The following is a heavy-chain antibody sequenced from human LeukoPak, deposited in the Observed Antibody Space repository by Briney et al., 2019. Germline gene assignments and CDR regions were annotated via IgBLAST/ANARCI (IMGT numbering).Heavy chain of an antibody. CDR2: ISSSSSYI. D-gene: IGHD3-3*01. V-gene: IGHV3-21*01. CDR3: ARDGLYYDFWSGYYAVYSYDRGPFDY. J-gene: IGHJ4*02. Sequence: GGSLRLSCAASGFTFSSYSMNWVRQAPGKGREWVSSISSSSSYIYYADSVKGRFTISRDNAKNSLYLQMNSLRAEDPAVYYCARDGLYYDFWSGYYAVYSYDRGPFDYWGQGTLVTVSS. CDR1: GFTFSSYS.